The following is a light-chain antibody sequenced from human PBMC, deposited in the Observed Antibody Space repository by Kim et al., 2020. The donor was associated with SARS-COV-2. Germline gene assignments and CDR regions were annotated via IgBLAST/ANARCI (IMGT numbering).Light chain of an antibody. Sequence: EIVLTQSPATLSLSPGERATLSCRASQSVSSYLAWYQQKPGQVPRLLIYDVSNRATDIPARFSGSGSGTDFTLTISSLEPEDFAVYYCQQRINWPRTFGQGTKVDIK. CDR3: QQRINWPRT. V-gene: IGKV3-11*01. J-gene: IGKJ1*01. CDR1: QSVSSY. CDR2: DVS.